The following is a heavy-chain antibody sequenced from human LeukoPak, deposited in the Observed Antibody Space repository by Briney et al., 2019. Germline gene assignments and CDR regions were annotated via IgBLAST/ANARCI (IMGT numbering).Heavy chain of an antibody. J-gene: IGHJ6*02. Sequence: SETLSLTCAVYGGSLSGYYWSWIRQPPGKGLEWIGEINHSGSTNYNPSLKSRVTISVDTSKNQFSLKLSSVTAADTAVYYCARAWRYCSSTSCNYGMDVWGQGTTVTVSS. V-gene: IGHV4-34*01. CDR2: INHSGST. CDR3: ARAWRYCSSTSCNYGMDV. CDR1: GGSLSGYY. D-gene: IGHD2-2*01.